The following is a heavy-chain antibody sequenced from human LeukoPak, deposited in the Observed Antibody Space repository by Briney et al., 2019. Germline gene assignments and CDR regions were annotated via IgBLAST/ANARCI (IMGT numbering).Heavy chain of an antibody. CDR1: GGSFSGYY. D-gene: IGHD4-17*01. CDR2: INHSGST. J-gene: IGHJ4*02. CDR3: ARGARRTTVTTPFDY. V-gene: IGHV4-34*01. Sequence: PSETLSLTCAVYGGSFSGYYWSWIRQPPGKGLEWIGEINHSGSTNYNPSLKSRVTISVDTSKNQFSLKLSSVTAAGTAVYYCARGARRTTVTTPFDYWGQGTLVTVSS.